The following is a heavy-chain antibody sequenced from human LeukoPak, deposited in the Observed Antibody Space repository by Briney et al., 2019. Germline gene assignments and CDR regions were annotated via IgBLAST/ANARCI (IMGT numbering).Heavy chain of an antibody. D-gene: IGHD2-2*01. J-gene: IGHJ6*02. CDR1: GFTFSSYS. CDR3: ARVSRQYAPEDYYYGMDV. V-gene: IGHV3-21*01. CDR2: ISSSSSYI. Sequence: PGGSLRLSCAASGFTFSSYSMNWVRQAPGKGLEWVSSISSSSSYIYYADSVKGRFTISRDNAKNSLYLQMNSLRAEDTAVYYCARVSRQYAPEDYYYGMDVWGQGTTVTVSS.